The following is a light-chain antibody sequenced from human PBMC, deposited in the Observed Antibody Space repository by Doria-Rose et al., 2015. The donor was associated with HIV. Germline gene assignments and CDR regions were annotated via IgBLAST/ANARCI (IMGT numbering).Light chain of an antibody. V-gene: IGLV2-23*02. Sequence: SLFSWYQQHPGQAPKLMIYAVNKRPSGVSYRFSGSKSGNTASLTISGLQAKDEADYYCCSYAGTPLVFGSGTKVTVL. CDR1: SL. J-gene: IGLJ1*01. CDR3: CSYAGTPLV. CDR2: AVN.